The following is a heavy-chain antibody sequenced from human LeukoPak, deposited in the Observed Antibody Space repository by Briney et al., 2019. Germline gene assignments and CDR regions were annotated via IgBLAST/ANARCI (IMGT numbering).Heavy chain of an antibody. V-gene: IGHV3-11*01. D-gene: IGHD6-19*01. CDR3: ARVKTQWLVPEGVDY. CDR2: ISSSGSTI. J-gene: IGHJ4*02. Sequence: GGSLRLSCAASGFTFSDYYMSWIRQAPGKGLEWVSYISSSGSTIYYADSVKGRFTISRDNAKNSLYLQMNSLRAADTAVYYCARVKTQWLVPEGVDYWGQGTLVTVSS. CDR1: GFTFSDYY.